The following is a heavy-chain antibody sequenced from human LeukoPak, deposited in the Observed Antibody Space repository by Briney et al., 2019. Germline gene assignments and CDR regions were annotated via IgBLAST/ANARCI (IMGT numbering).Heavy chain of an antibody. Sequence: SETLSLTCAVYGGSFSGYYWSWIRQPPGKGLEWIGEINHSGSTNYNPPLKSRVTISVDTSKNQFSLKLSSVTAADTAVYYCARSGPAAIFGRYYFDYWGQGTLVTVSS. CDR3: ARSGPAAIFGRYYFDY. CDR1: GGSFSGYY. CDR2: INHSGST. D-gene: IGHD2-2*02. V-gene: IGHV4-34*01. J-gene: IGHJ4*02.